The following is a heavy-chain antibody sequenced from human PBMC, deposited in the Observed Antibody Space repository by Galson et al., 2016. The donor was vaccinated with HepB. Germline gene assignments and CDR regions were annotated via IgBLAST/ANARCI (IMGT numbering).Heavy chain of an antibody. CDR2: MNPNSGDT. CDR3: ARPANPRGDDPYYFDY. Sequence: SVKVSCKASGYTFTSYAINWVRQATGQGLEWMGWMNPNSGDTGYAQKFQGRVIMTRNTSIRTAYLELSSLTSADTAVYYCARPANPRGDDPYYFDYWGQGTLVTVSS. CDR1: GYTFTSYA. D-gene: IGHD5-12*01. V-gene: IGHV1-8*01. J-gene: IGHJ4*02.